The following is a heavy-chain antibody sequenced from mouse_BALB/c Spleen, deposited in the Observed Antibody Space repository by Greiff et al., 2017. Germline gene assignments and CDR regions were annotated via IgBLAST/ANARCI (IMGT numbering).Heavy chain of an antibody. D-gene: IGHD1-1*01. CDR2: ISSGGSYT. V-gene: IGHV5-6*01. CDR3: ARHIYYYGSGYRYAMDY. Sequence: EVQLVESGGDLVKPGGSLKLSCAASGFTFSSYGMSWVRQTPDKRLEWVATISSGGSYTYYPDSLKGRNTIARDNAKNTLYLQMSSLKSEDTAMYYCARHIYYYGSGYRYAMDYWGQGTSVTVSS. J-gene: IGHJ4*01. CDR1: GFTFSSYG.